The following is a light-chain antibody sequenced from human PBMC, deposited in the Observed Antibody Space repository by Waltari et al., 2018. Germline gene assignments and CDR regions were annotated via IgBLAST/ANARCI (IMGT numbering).Light chain of an antibody. CDR1: QSISKY. Sequence: VLTQSPGTLSLSPGERATLSCRASQSISKYLVWYQQRPGHAPRLLIYAGSTRAAGIPDRFSGSGYGTDFTLTISRLEPEDFAMYHCQNHERLPATFGQGTKVEFK. V-gene: IGKV3-20*01. CDR2: AGS. J-gene: IGKJ1*01. CDR3: QNHERLPAT.